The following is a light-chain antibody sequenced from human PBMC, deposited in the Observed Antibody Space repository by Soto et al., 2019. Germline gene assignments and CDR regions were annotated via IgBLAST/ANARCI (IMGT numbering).Light chain of an antibody. J-gene: IGKJ4*01. V-gene: IGKV3-20*01. CDR3: HQYGSSPLT. CDR1: QTVSISY. CDR2: GAS. Sequence: EIVLTQSPGTLSLSPGERVTLSCRASQTVSISYLAWYQQKPGQAPRLLIYGASSRASGIPDRFSGGGSGTDFTLTISRLEPEDFAVYYCHQYGSSPLTFGGGTKVDIK.